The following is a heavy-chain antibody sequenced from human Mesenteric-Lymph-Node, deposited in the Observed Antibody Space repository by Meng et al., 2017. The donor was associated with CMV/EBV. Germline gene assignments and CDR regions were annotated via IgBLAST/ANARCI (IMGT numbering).Heavy chain of an antibody. J-gene: IGHJ5*02. CDR3: AGMIEPPSIWFDP. CDR2: MYFSGST. Sequence: GSLRLSCTVSGGSISSYYWSWIRQPPGKGLEWIGYMYFSGSTTYNPSLKSRVSISADTSKNQFSLKLRSVTAADTAVYYCAGMIEPPSIWFDPWGQGTLVTVSS. D-gene: IGHD1-14*01. CDR1: GGSISSYY. V-gene: IGHV4-59*01.